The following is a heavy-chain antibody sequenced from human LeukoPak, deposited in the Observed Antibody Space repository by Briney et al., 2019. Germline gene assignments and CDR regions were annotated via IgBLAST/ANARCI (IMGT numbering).Heavy chain of an antibody. CDR3: ARHDGSGAQIAY. J-gene: IGHJ4*02. CDR2: IDPSDSYT. CDR1: GYRFTSYW. Sequence: GESLKISCQGSGYRFTSYWISWVRQMPGKGLEWMGRIDPSDSYTNYSPSFEGHVTTSADKSINTAYLQWSSLQASDTAMYYCARHDGSGAQIAYWGQGTLVTVSS. V-gene: IGHV5-10-1*01. D-gene: IGHD6-25*01.